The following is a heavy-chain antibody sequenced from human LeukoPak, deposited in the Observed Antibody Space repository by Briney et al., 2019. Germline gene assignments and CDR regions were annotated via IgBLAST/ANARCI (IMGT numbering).Heavy chain of an antibody. Sequence: GSVKVSCKASGYTFTSFGISWVRQAPGQGLEWMGWISAYNGNTNYAQKLQGRVTMTTDTSTSTAYMELRSLRADDTAVYYCPTEDKYCTGANCGVFWGQGTLVTVSS. CDR2: ISAYNGNT. D-gene: IGHD2-8*02. V-gene: IGHV1-18*01. J-gene: IGHJ4*02. CDR3: PTEDKYCTGANCGVF. CDR1: GYTFTSFG.